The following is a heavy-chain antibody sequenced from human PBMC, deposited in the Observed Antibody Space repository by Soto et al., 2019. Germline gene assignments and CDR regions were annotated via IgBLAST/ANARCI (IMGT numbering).Heavy chain of an antibody. V-gene: IGHV5-10-1*01. Sequence: GESLKISCKGSGYSFTSYWISWVRQMPGKGLEWMGRIDPSDSYTNYSPSFQGHVTISADKSISTAYLQWSSLKASDTAMYYCARLGGSGSYYLDWFDPWGQGTLVTVAS. CDR2: IDPSDSYT. D-gene: IGHD3-10*01. CDR3: ARLGGSGSYYLDWFDP. CDR1: GYSFTSYW. J-gene: IGHJ5*02.